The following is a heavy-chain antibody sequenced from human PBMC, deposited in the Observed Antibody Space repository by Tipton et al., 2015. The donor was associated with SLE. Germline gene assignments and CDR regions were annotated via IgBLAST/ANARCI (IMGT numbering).Heavy chain of an antibody. V-gene: IGHV4-59*01. D-gene: IGHD3-22*01. CDR1: GGSFSGYY. Sequence: TLSLTCDVYGGSFSGYYWGWFRQPPGRGVEWFGYIYYSGSTNYNPPLKSRVTISVDTSKNQFSRKLGSVTAADTAVYYCARVGYDSSGFDFWGQGTLVTVSS. CDR2: IYYSGST. J-gene: IGHJ4*02. CDR3: ARVGYDSSGFDF.